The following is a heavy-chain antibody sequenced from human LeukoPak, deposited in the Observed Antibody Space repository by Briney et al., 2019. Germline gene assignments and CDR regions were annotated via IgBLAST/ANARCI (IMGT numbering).Heavy chain of an antibody. CDR2: IYTSGST. D-gene: IGHD2-2*01. CDR1: GGSISSGSYY. J-gene: IGHJ5*02. CDR3: ARGESAGYCSSISCSHWFDP. V-gene: IGHV4-61*02. Sequence: PSETLSLTCTVSGGSISSGSYYWSWIRQPAGKGLEWIGRIYTSGSTNYNPSLKSRVTISVDTSKNQFSLKLSSVTAADTAVYYCARGESAGYCSSISCSHWFDPWGQGTLVTVSS.